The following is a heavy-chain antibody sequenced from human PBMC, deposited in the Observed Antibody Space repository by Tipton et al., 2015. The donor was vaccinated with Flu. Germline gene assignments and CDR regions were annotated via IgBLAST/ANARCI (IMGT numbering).Heavy chain of an antibody. CDR2: INEDGSDK. V-gene: IGHV3-7*01. CDR1: GLTFGGFW. Sequence: SLRLSCAASGLTFGGFWMTWVRQAPVKGLEWVASINEDGSDKYYVDSVKGRFTISRDNARNSLFLKMNSLRAEDTTVYYCARGRSMGVWGQGTTVTVSS. CDR3: ARGRSMGV. J-gene: IGHJ6*02.